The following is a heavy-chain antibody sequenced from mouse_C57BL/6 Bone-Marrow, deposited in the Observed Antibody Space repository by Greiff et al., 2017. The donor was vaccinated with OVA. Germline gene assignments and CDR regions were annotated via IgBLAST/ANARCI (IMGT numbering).Heavy chain of an antibody. J-gene: IGHJ1*03. V-gene: IGHV7-3*01. CDR3: ARVDYGSSYGYFDV. CDR1: GFTFTDYY. D-gene: IGHD1-1*01. Sequence: EVKLVESGGGLVQPGGSLSLSCAASGFTFTDYYMSWVRQPPGKALEWLGFIRNKANGYTTEYSASVKGRFTISRDNSQSILYLQMNALRAEDSATYDCARVDYGSSYGYFDVWGTGTTVTVSA. CDR2: IRNKANGYTT.